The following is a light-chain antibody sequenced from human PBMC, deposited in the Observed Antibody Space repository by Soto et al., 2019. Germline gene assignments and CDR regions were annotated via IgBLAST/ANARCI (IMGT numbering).Light chain of an antibody. CDR2: EVS. CDR3: SSDTSSLV. V-gene: IGLV2-14*01. Sequence: QSVLTQPASVSGSPGQSITISCTGTSSDVGGYNYVSWYQQHPGKAPKLMIYEVSNRPSGVSNRFSGSKSGNTASLTISGLQAEDEADYYCSSDTSSLVFGGGTKLTVL. J-gene: IGLJ2*01. CDR1: SSDVGGYNY.